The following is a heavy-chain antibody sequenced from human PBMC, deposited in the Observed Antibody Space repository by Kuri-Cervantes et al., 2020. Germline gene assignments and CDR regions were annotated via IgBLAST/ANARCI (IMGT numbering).Heavy chain of an antibody. CDR2: INPSGGST. CDR1: GYTFTSYY. J-gene: IGHJ4*02. V-gene: IGHV1-46*01. D-gene: IGHD2-15*01. Sequence: ASVKVSCKASGYTFTSYYMYWVRQAPGQGLEWRGIINPSGGSTSYAQKFQGRVTMTRDTSMSTVYIELSSLRSEDTAVYYCSVVAPQDYWGQGTLVTVSS. CDR3: SVVAPQDY.